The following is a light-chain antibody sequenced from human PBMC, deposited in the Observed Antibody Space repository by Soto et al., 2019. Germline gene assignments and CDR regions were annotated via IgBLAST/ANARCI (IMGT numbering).Light chain of an antibody. CDR2: GAS. Sequence: EIVLTQSPDNLSLSPGERVTLSCRASQTVSNSYLAWYQQKPGQAPRLLIYGASSRATGIPDRFSGSGSGTDFTLTISRLEPEDFAVYYCQQYGNSPWTFGQGTKVDIK. V-gene: IGKV3-20*01. CDR3: QQYGNSPWT. CDR1: QTVSNSY. J-gene: IGKJ1*01.